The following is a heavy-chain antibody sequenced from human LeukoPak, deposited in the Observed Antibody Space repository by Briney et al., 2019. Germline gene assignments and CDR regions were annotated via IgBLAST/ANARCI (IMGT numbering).Heavy chain of an antibody. J-gene: IGHJ4*02. V-gene: IGHV3-30*18. CDR3: AKDFYSSSCCFDN. CDR1: GFTFSTYG. CDR2: ISYDGSNK. Sequence: GGSLRLSCAASGFTFSTYGMHWVRQAPGKGLEWVAVISYDGSNKYYADSVKGRFTISRDNSKNTLYLQMNSLRAEDTAVYYSAKDFYSSSCCFDNWGQGTLVTVSS. D-gene: IGHD2-2*01.